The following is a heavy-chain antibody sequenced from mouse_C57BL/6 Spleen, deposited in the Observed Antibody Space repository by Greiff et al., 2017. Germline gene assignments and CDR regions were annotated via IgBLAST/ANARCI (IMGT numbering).Heavy chain of an antibody. CDR3: ARENSPYYYAMDY. Sequence: QVQLQQPGAELVKPGASVKLSCKASGYTFTSYWMHWVKQRPGRGLEWIGRIDPNSGGTKYNEKVKSKATLTVDKPSSTAYMQLSSLTSEDAAVYDYARENSPYYYAMDYWGQGTSVTVSS. CDR2: IDPNSGGT. J-gene: IGHJ4*01. V-gene: IGHV1-72*01. CDR1: GYTFTSYW.